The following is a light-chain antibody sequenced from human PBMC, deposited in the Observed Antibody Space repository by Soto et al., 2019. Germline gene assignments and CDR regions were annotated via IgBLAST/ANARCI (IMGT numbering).Light chain of an antibody. CDR3: HQLKTYPYT. V-gene: IGKV1-9*01. CDR2: AAS. CDR1: QDVARF. Sequence: DIQLTQSPSFLSASVGGRVTITCRASQDVARFLAWFQQKPGKAPQLLIYAASTLQSGVPSRFSGSGSGTEFSLAISSLQPEDFATYYCHQLKTYPYTFGQGTRVEIK. J-gene: IGKJ2*01.